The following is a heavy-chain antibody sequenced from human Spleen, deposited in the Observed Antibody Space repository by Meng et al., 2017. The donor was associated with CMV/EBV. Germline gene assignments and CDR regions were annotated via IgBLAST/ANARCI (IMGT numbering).Heavy chain of an antibody. CDR3: AKDSRTYYDFWSGYYYYYYGMDV. Sequence: GESLKISCVLSGINVNSRYMNWVRQAPGKGLQWVSVIYSDGTTYYADSVKGRFTISRDNSKNTLYLQMNSLRAEDTAVYYCAKDSRTYYDFWSGYYYYYYGMDVWGQGTTVTVSS. CDR1: GINVNSRY. V-gene: IGHV3-53*05. D-gene: IGHD3-3*01. CDR2: IYSDGTT. J-gene: IGHJ6*02.